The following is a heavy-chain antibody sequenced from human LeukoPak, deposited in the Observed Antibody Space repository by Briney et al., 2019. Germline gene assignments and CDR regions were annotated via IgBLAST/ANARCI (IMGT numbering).Heavy chain of an antibody. D-gene: IGHD6-19*01. CDR1: GGSISSSSYY. Sequence: SETLSLTCTVSGGSISSSSYYWGWIRQPPGKGLEWIGEINHSGSTNYNPSLKSRVTISVDTSKNQFSLKLSSVTATDTAVYYCARAKGAGIAVAGLDYWGQGTLVTVSS. CDR3: ARAKGAGIAVAGLDY. V-gene: IGHV4-39*07. J-gene: IGHJ4*02. CDR2: INHSGST.